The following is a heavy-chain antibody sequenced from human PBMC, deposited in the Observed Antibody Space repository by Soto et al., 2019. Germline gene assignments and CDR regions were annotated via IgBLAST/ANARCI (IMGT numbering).Heavy chain of an antibody. CDR3: ARDDYYDSSGYYSTNAFDI. J-gene: IGHJ3*02. CDR2: IIPIFGTA. V-gene: IGHV1-69*13. Sequence: SVKVSCKASGGTFSSYAISWVRQAPGQGLEWMGGIIPIFGTANYAQKFQGGVTITADESTSTAYMELSSLRSEDTAVYYCARDDYYDSSGYYSTNAFDIWGQGTMVTVSS. D-gene: IGHD3-22*01. CDR1: GGTFSSYA.